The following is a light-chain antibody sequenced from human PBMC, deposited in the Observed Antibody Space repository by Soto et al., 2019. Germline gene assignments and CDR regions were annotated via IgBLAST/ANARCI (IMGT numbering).Light chain of an antibody. Sequence: QSALTQPASVSGSPGQSITISCTGTRSDVGDYKYVSWYQKHPGKAPKALIYEASNRPSGVSNRFSGSKSGITASLTISGLQAEDEADYYCSSYTTSNTLVFGPGTKVTVL. CDR1: RSDVGDYKY. J-gene: IGLJ1*01. V-gene: IGLV2-14*01. CDR2: EAS. CDR3: SSYTTSNTLV.